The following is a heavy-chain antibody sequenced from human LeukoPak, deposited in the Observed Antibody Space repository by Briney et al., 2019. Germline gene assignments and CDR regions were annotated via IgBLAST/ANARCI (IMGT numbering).Heavy chain of an antibody. CDR1: GYTFTSYD. V-gene: IGHV1-8*01. Sequence: ASVKVSCKASGYTFTSYDINWVRQAAGQGLEWMGWMNPNSGNTGYAQKFQGRVTMTRNTSISTAYMELSSLRSEDTAVYYCARASSGWSYYYYGMDVWGQGTTVTVSS. CDR3: ARASSGWSYYYYGMDV. J-gene: IGHJ6*02. D-gene: IGHD6-19*01. CDR2: MNPNSGNT.